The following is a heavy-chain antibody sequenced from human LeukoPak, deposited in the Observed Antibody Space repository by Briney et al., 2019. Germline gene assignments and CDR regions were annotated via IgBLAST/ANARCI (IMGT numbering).Heavy chain of an antibody. Sequence: GGSLRLSCAASGFTFSRYWMSWVRQAPGKGLEWVANIKRDGSAKYYVDSVKGRFTISRDNAKNSMYLQMNSLRAEDTAVYYCARGGDDDFDLGDYWGQGTLVTVSS. V-gene: IGHV3-7*01. CDR3: ARGGDDDFDLGDY. CDR2: IKRDGSAK. D-gene: IGHD4-17*01. J-gene: IGHJ4*02. CDR1: GFTFSRYW.